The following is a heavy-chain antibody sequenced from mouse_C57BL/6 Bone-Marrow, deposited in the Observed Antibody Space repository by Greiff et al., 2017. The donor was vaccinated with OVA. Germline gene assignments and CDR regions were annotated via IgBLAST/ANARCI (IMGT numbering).Heavy chain of an antibody. CDR1: GYTFTSYW. CDR2: IYPSDSET. J-gene: IGHJ2*01. Sequence: QVQLQQPGAELVRPGSSVKLSCKASGYTFTSYWMDWVKQRPGQGLEWIGNIYPSDSETHYNQKFKDKATLTVDKSSSTAYMQLSSLTSEDSAVYDGARRGPYFDYWGQGTTLTVSS. CDR3: ARRGPYFDY. V-gene: IGHV1-61*01.